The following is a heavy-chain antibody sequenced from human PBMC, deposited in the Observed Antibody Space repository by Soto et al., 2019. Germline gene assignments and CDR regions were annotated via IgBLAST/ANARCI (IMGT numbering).Heavy chain of an antibody. CDR1: GYTFTSYY. D-gene: IGHD3-3*01. CDR2: INPSGGST. CDR3: ARDHCYDFWSGPMDV. V-gene: IGHV1-46*01. J-gene: IGHJ6*02. Sequence: ASVKVSCKASGYTFTSYYMHWVRQAPGQGLEWMGIINPSGGSTSYAQKFQGRVTMTRDTSTSTVYMELSSLRSEDTAVYYCARDHCYDFWSGPMDVWGQGTTVTVSS.